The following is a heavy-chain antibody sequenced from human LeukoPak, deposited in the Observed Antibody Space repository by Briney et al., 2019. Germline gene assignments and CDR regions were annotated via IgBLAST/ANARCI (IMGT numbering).Heavy chain of an antibody. V-gene: IGHV4-34*01. J-gene: IGHJ4*02. D-gene: IGHD3-22*01. CDR2: INHSGST. CDR1: GGSFSGYY. Sequence: PSETLSLTCAVYGGSFSGYYWSWIRQPPGKGLEWIGEINHSGSTNYNPSLKSRVTISVDTSKNQFSLKLSSVTAADTAVYYCASAYYYDSSGYHSDYWGQGTLVTVSS. CDR3: ASAYYYDSSGYHSDY.